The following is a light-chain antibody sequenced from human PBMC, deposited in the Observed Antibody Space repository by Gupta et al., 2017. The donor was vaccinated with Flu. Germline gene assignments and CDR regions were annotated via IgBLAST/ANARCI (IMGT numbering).Light chain of an antibody. J-gene: IGKJ4*01. CDR3: QNYNYH. Sequence: DFQMTQSPSPLSASVGDRVTITCRASQNIEDWLAWYQQKPGKAPQLLIYKASKLEGAVPSRFGGSGFGTEFTLTISSLQPDDSAIYYCQNYNYHFGGGTKVEIK. V-gene: IGKV1-5*03. CDR2: KAS. CDR1: QNIEDW.